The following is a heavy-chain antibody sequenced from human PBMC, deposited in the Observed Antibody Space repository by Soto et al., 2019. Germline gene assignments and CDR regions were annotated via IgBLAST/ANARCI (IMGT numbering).Heavy chain of an antibody. V-gene: IGHV4-4*02. CDR1: GGSISSTNW. J-gene: IGHJ4*02. D-gene: IGHD2-2*02. CDR3: ATLPPRIELAVLPIPP. Sequence: QVQLQESGPGLVKPSGTLSLTCAVSGGSISSTNWWSWVRQSPGKGLEWIGEIYHSGSTNYNPSLRGRVTISVDKSNNQFSLKIRSVTAADTAMYYCATLPPRIELAVLPIPPWGQGTLVTVTT. CDR2: IYHSGST.